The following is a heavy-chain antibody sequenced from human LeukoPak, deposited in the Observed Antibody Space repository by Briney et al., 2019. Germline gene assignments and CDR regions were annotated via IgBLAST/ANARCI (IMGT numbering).Heavy chain of an antibody. CDR1: GGSISSGGYY. Sequence: SETLSLTCTVSGGSISSGGYYWSWIRQHPGRGLEWIGYIFYSGSTFYNPSLKSRVTISVDTSKNQCSLKLSSVTAADTAVYYCARGQDYGGKRNWFAPWGQGTLVTVSS. V-gene: IGHV4-31*03. J-gene: IGHJ5*02. CDR2: IFYSGST. D-gene: IGHD4-23*01. CDR3: ARGQDYGGKRNWFAP.